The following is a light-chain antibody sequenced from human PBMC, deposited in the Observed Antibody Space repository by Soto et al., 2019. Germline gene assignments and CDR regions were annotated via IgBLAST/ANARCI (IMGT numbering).Light chain of an antibody. CDR2: DVS. CDR3: QQFNTYPIT. J-gene: IGKJ5*01. Sequence: AIQLTQSPSSLSASVGDRVTITCRASQDIRGASAWYQQKPGKAPKFLIFDVSTLQSGVPSRFSGSGSGTDFTLTISSLQPEDFGTYYCQQFNTYPITFGQGTRLEIK. CDR1: QDIRGA. V-gene: IGKV1-13*02.